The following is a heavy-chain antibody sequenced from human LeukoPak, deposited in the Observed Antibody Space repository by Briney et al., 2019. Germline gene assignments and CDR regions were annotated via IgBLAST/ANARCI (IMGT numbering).Heavy chain of an antibody. Sequence: KPSETLSLTCTVSGASINSYYWSWIRHPPGKGLEWIGCIYDSGSTDYNPSLKSRVTISVDTSKNQFSLKLTSVTAADTAMYYCARTSSSWLWGQGTLVTVSS. CDR2: IYDSGST. J-gene: IGHJ4*02. D-gene: IGHD6-13*01. CDR1: GASINSYY. CDR3: ARTSSSWL. V-gene: IGHV4-59*01.